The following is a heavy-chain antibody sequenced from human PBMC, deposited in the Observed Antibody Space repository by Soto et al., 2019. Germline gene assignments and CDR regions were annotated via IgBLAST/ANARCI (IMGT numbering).Heavy chain of an antibody. J-gene: IGHJ5*02. V-gene: IGHV3-7*01. CDR2: IKPDGSEK. D-gene: IGHD4-4*01. Sequence: EVHLVESGGGLVQPGGSLRLSCAASGFTFRNFWMSWVRQAPGKGLEWVANIKPDGSEKKYVDSVKGRFTISRDNAKNSLYLQMNSLRDDDTAVYYCARVGQQLPHMYNWFDPWGQGTLLIVSS. CDR3: ARVGQQLPHMYNWFDP. CDR1: GFTFRNFW.